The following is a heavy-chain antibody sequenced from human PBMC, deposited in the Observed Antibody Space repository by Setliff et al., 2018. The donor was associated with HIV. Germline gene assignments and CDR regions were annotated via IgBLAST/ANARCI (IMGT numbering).Heavy chain of an antibody. J-gene: IGHJ5*02. CDR1: GFTVSDSH. V-gene: IGHV3-53*01. CDR2: IYSDGRT. Sequence: QTGGSLRLSCAASGFTVSDSHMTWVRQAPGKGLEWVSFIYSDGRTYYAESVKGRFTISRDDSKKTLYLQMHSLRVEDTAAYYCAKGVKWLDPWGQGIQVTSP. CDR3: AKGVKWLDP. D-gene: IGHD3-16*01.